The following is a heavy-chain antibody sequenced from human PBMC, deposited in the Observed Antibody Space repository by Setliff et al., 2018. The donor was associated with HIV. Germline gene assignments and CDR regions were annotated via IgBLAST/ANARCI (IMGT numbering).Heavy chain of an antibody. CDR3: ARVDCSGTSCYRDSYYYMDV. J-gene: IGHJ6*03. Sequence: SETLSLTCTVSGGSISIISYYWGWIRQPPGKGLEYIGSIYYSGSTYYNPSLKSRVTISVDTSKNQFSLNLSSVTTADTAVYYCARVDCSGTSCYRDSYYYMDVWGKGTTVTVSS. D-gene: IGHD2-2*01. V-gene: IGHV4-39*01. CDR1: GGSISIISYY. CDR2: IYYSGST.